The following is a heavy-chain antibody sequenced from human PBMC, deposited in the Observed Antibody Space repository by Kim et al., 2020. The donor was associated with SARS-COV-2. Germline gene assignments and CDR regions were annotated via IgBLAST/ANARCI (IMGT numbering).Heavy chain of an antibody. Sequence: SVKVSCKTSGGIFSSYAVSWVRQAPGQGLEWMGDIIPIFGTPNYAQKFEGRVSLSADESTSTVYMELNSLTSDDTAVYYCAKELPTTMGDAFDVWGQGTMVIVSS. CDR3: AKELPTTMGDAFDV. V-gene: IGHV1-69*13. J-gene: IGHJ3*01. D-gene: IGHD1-1*01. CDR2: IIPIFGTP. CDR1: GGIFSSYA.